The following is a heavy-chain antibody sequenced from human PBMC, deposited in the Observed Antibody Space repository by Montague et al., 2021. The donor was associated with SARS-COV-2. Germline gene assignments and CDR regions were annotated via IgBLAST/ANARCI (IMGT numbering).Heavy chain of an antibody. CDR1: GGSFSTCS. V-gene: IGHV4-34*01. J-gene: IGHJ6*03. CDR3: SRLGDGVVPSPILGVGPYYSYYYMDV. D-gene: IGHD3-10*01. CDR2: IHHGGST. Sequence: SETLSLTCAVHGGSFSTCSWNWIRQPPGKGLEWIGEIHHGGSTNYNPSLKSRVTISADTSKNQFSLKLTSVAAADTAVYYCSRLGDGVVPSPILGVGPYYSYYYMDVWGKGTTVTVSS.